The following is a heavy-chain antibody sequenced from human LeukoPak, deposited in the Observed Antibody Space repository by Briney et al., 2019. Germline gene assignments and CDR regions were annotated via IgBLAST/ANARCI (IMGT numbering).Heavy chain of an antibody. V-gene: IGHV4-34*01. Sequence: SETLSLTCAVYGGSFSGYYWSWIRQPPGKGLEWIGEINRSGCTNYNPSLKSRVTISVDTSKNQFSLKLSSVTAADTAVYYCASQPNYYGSGSYATYFDYWGQGTLVTVSS. CDR2: INRSGCT. CDR3: ASQPNYYGSGSYATYFDY. J-gene: IGHJ4*02. CDR1: GGSFSGYY. D-gene: IGHD3-10*01.